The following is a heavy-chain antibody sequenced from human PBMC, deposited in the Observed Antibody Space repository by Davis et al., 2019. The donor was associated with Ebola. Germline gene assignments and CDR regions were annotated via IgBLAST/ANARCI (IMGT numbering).Heavy chain of an antibody. Sequence: PGGSLRLSCAASGFTFSSDSMNWVRQAPGKGLAWVSYISSSSSTIYYADSVKGRFTISRDNAKNSLYLQMNSLRAGDTAVYYCTREGGYSYVPFWYEIATDAFDIWGQGTMVTVSS. CDR2: ISSSSSTI. CDR3: TREGGYSYVPFWYEIATDAFDI. CDR1: GFTFSSDS. J-gene: IGHJ3*02. V-gene: IGHV3-48*01. D-gene: IGHD5-18*01.